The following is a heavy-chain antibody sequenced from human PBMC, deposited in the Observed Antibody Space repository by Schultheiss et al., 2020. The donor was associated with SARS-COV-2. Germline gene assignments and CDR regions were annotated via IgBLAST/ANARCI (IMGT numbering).Heavy chain of an antibody. CDR2: IYSGGST. Sequence: GGSLRLSCAASGFTFSNSWMHWVRQAPGKGLEWVSVIYSGGSTYYADSVKGRFTISRDNSKNTLYLQMNSLRAEDTAVYYCAREVLEWLDNDYYYYMDVWGKGTTVTVSS. J-gene: IGHJ6*03. D-gene: IGHD3-3*01. V-gene: IGHV3-66*01. CDR1: GFTFSNSW. CDR3: AREVLEWLDNDYYYYMDV.